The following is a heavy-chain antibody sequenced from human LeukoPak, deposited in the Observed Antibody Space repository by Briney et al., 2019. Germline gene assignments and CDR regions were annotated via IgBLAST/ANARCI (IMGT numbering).Heavy chain of an antibody. CDR3: ARVAKERVGGVYYFDY. V-gene: IGHV3-13*01. CDR2: IGTAGDT. D-gene: IGHD1-1*01. Sequence: PGGSLRLSCAASGFTFTDYDMHWVRQAPGKGLEWVSAIGTAGDTYYTGAVKGRFTISRENAKNSLYLQMNSLRAGDTAVYYCARVAKERVGGVYYFDYWGQGTLVTVS. CDR1: GFTFTDYD. J-gene: IGHJ4*02.